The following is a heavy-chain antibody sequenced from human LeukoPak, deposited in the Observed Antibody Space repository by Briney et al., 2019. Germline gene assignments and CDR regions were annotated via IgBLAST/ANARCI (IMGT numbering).Heavy chain of an antibody. V-gene: IGHV3-33*05. CDR2: KSYDGSDD. CDR1: GFSFSTYG. D-gene: IGHD5-12*01. CDR3: ARAGSDIVATIDY. J-gene: IGHJ4*02. Sequence: GGSLRLSCVASGFSFSTYGMHWVRRAPGRGLEWVALKSYDGSDDRYADSAKGRFTISRDNSKNTLYLQMNSLRAEDTAVYYCARAGSDIVATIDYWGQGTLVTVSS.